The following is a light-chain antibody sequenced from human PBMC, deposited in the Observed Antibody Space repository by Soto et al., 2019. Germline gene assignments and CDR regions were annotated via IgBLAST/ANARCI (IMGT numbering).Light chain of an antibody. V-gene: IGLV2-11*01. CDR1: CNDVGAYNY. CDR3: CSYAGGYTYL. Sequence: QSVLTQPRSVSGSPGQSVTISFTGTCNDVGAYNYVSWYQQHPGRPPKLLIYGVVRWPSGVPDRFSGSKSGNTASLTISGLQAEDEADYFCCSYAGGYTYLFGTGTKVTV. CDR2: GVV. J-gene: IGLJ1*01.